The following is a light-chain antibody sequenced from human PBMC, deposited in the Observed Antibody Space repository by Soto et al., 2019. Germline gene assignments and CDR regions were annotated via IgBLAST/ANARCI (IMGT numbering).Light chain of an antibody. CDR2: DAS. CDR1: QSISTS. J-gene: IGKJ2*01. Sequence: DIQMTQSPSTLSASVGDRVTITCRASQSISTSLAWYQQKPGKAPKFLIYDASSLESGVPSRFSGSGSGTEFTLTISSLQPDDFASYYGQQYYSDYTFGQGTKLEI. V-gene: IGKV1-5*01. CDR3: QQYYSDYT.